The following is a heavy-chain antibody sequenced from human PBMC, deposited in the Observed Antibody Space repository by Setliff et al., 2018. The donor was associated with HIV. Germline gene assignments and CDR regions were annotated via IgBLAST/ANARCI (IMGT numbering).Heavy chain of an antibody. CDR2: ISAYNRNV. Sequence: ASVKVSCKASGYTFTSYGVSWVRQAPGQGLEWMGWISAYNRNVNYSQKVQGRVTMTTDTSTSTAYMELRRLISDDTAVYYCARAGAVMTAHFDFWGQGTLVTVSS. D-gene: IGHD2-21*02. J-gene: IGHJ4*02. V-gene: IGHV1-18*01. CDR1: GYTFTSYG. CDR3: ARAGAVMTAHFDF.